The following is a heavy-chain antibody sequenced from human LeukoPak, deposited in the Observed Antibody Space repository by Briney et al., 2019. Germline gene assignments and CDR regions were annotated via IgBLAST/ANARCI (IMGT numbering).Heavy chain of an antibody. V-gene: IGHV4-39*07. CDR3: ARGKYYYGSGSTNYMDV. J-gene: IGHJ6*03. CDR2: IYYSGST. CDR1: GGSISSSSYY. D-gene: IGHD3-10*01. Sequence: SETLSLTCTVSGGSISSSSYYWGWIRQPPGKGLEWIGSIYYSGSTYYNPSLKSRVTMSVDTSKNQFSLKLSSVTAADTAVYYCARGKYYYGSGSTNYMDVWGKGTTVTVSS.